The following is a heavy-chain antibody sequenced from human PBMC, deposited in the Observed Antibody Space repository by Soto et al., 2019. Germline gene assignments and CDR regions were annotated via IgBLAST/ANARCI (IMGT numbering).Heavy chain of an antibody. J-gene: IGHJ4*02. CDR3: AKPSPYCSGGSCYLDY. D-gene: IGHD2-15*01. V-gene: IGHV3-30*18. Sequence: QVQLVESGGGVVQPGRSLRLSCAASGFTFSSYGMHWVRQAPGKGLEWVAVISYDGSNKYYADSVKGRFTISRDNSKNTLYLQMNSLRAEDTAVYYCAKPSPYCSGGSCYLDYWGQGTLVTVSS. CDR1: GFTFSSYG. CDR2: ISYDGSNK.